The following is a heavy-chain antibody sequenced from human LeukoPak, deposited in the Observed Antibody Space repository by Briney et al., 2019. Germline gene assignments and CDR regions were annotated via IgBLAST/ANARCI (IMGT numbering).Heavy chain of an antibody. V-gene: IGHV3-30*19. D-gene: IGHD6-19*01. CDR1: GFTFSSYG. Sequence: GRSLRLSCAASGFTFSSYGMHWVRQAPGKGLEWVAAISSDGSHKYYANSVKGRFTISRDDSKNTVYLQMDSLRADDTAVYYCARDLSGWYTIDYWGQGTLVTVSS. CDR2: ISSDGSHK. J-gene: IGHJ4*02. CDR3: ARDLSGWYTIDY.